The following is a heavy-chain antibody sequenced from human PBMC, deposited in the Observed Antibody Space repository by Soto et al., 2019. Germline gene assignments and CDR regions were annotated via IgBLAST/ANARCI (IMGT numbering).Heavy chain of an antibody. Sequence: SETLSLTCTVSGGSISSYYWSWIRQPPGKGLEWIGYIYYSGSTNYNPSLKSRVTISVDTSKNQFSLKLNSVTAADTAVYYCASRGTTQYYYYGMDVWGQGTTVTVSS. CDR2: IYYSGST. CDR1: GGSISSYY. D-gene: IGHD1-7*01. V-gene: IGHV4-59*12. CDR3: ASRGTTQYYYYGMDV. J-gene: IGHJ6*02.